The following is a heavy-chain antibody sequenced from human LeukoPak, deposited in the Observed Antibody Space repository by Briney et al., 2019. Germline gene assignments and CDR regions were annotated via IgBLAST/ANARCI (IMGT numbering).Heavy chain of an antibody. Sequence: PGGSLRLSCAASGFTFSSSVMSWVRQAPGKGLEWVSSIGGRGGSTYRADSVKGRFTISRDNSKSTLYLQMNSLRAEDTAVYYCAKREQQLDYFDYWGQGTLVTVSP. D-gene: IGHD6-13*01. J-gene: IGHJ4*02. CDR3: AKREQQLDYFDY. CDR2: IGGRGGST. V-gene: IGHV3-23*01. CDR1: GFTFSSSV.